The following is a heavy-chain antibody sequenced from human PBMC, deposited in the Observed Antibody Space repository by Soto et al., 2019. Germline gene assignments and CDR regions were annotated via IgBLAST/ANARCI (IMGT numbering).Heavy chain of an antibody. Sequence: GGSLRLSCAASGFSFSSYEMNWVRQAPGKGLEWISYIGGSGGTKYSADSVKGRFIISRANAQNSLYLQMNSLRVEDTGVYYCARDRGGDGGQCLFPDGFDLWGQGTMVTVSS. CDR3: ARDRGGDGGQCLFPDGFDL. V-gene: IGHV3-48*03. D-gene: IGHD2-21*02. CDR2: IGGSGGTK. CDR1: GFSFSSYE. J-gene: IGHJ3*01.